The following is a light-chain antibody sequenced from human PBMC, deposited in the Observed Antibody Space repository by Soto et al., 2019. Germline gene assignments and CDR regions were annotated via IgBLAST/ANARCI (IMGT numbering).Light chain of an antibody. V-gene: IGLV3-21*02. CDR2: DDS. CDR3: QVWDNGSDHYV. CDR1: DIGGKN. Sequence: SYELTQPPSVSVAPGQTARITCGGTDIGGKNVHWYQQRPGQAPVLVVYDDSDRPSGIPERLSGSNSGNTATLTISRVEAGDEADYYCQVWDNGSDHYVFGTGTKLTVL. J-gene: IGLJ1*01.